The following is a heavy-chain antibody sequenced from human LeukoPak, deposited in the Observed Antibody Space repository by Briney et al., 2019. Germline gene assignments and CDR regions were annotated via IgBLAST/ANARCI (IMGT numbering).Heavy chain of an antibody. D-gene: IGHD2-15*01. J-gene: IGHJ6*02. CDR1: GYTFTSYG. Sequence: EASVKVSCKASGYTFTSYGINWVRQATGQGLEWMGWMNPNSGNTGYAQKFQGRVTMTRNTSISTAYMELSSLRSEDTAVYYCARGSSGGKGMDVWGQGTTVTVSS. CDR3: ARGSSGGKGMDV. V-gene: IGHV1-8*01. CDR2: MNPNSGNT.